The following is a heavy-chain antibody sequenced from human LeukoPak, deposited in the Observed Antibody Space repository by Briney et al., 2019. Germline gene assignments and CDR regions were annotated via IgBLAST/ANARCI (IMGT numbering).Heavy chain of an antibody. V-gene: IGHV3-30*04. CDR1: VFTFSSCA. D-gene: IGHD6-13*01. Sequence: GRSLRLSCAASVFTFSSCAMHWVRQAPGKGLEWVAVISYDGSNKYYADSVKGRFTISRDNSKNTLYLQMNGLRAEDTAVYYCAKDFHSSWFFVPSYYYYYMDVWGKGTTVTISS. CDR2: ISYDGSNK. CDR3: AKDFHSSWFFVPSYYYYYMDV. J-gene: IGHJ6*03.